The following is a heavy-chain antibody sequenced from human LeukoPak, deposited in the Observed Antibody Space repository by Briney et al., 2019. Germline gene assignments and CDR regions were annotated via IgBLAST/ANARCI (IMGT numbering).Heavy chain of an antibody. CDR1: GFTFSSYS. V-gene: IGHV3-21*01. D-gene: IGHD1-26*01. J-gene: IGHJ4*02. CDR2: ISSSGSYM. CDR3: ARAPRWEPIDY. Sequence: GGSLRLSCAASGFTFSSYSMNWVRQAPGKGLEWVSLISSSGSYMYYADSVKGRFTISRDNAKNSLYLQMNSLRAEDTAVFYCARAPRWEPIDYWGQGTLVTVSS.